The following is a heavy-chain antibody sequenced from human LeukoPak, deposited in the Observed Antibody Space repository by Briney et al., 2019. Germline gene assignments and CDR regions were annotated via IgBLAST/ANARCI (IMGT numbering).Heavy chain of an antibody. V-gene: IGHV4-30-2*01. CDR2: IYHSGST. CDR1: GGSISSSSYY. D-gene: IGHD2-8*01. CDR3: AREVGYCTNGVCYKWFDP. Sequence: SETLSLTCSVSGGSISSSSYYWSWIRQPPGKGLEWIGYIYHSGSTYYNPSLKSRVTISVDRSKNQFSLKLSSVTAADTAVYYCAREVGYCTNGVCYKWFDPWGRGTLVTVSS. J-gene: IGHJ5*02.